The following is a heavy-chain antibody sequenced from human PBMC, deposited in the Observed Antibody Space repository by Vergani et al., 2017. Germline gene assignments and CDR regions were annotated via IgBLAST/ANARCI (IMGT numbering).Heavy chain of an antibody. CDR3: AKNIQGGGFGGMDV. D-gene: IGHD3-16*01. V-gene: IGHV3-23*01. CDR1: GFTFSNYA. CDR2: VSGSGGST. J-gene: IGHJ6*02. Sequence: EVQLLESGGGLVQPGGSLRLSCAASGFTFSNYAMSWVRQAPGKGLEWVSTVSGSGGSTYYADSVKGRFTISRDNSKNTLYLQMNSLRAEDTAVYYCAKNIQGGGFGGMDVWGQGTTVTVSS.